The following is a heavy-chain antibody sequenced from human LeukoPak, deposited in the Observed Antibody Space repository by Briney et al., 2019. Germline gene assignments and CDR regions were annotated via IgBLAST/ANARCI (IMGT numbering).Heavy chain of an antibody. V-gene: IGHV3-9*01. CDR3: AKGHSRGWYYFDY. Sequence: GGSLRLSCAASGFTFDDYAMPWVRQAPGKGPEWVSGISWNSGSIGYADSVKGRFTISRDNAKNSLYLQMNSLRAEDTALYYCAKGHSRGWYYFDYWGQGTLVTVSS. D-gene: IGHD6-19*01. J-gene: IGHJ4*02. CDR2: ISWNSGSI. CDR1: GFTFDDYA.